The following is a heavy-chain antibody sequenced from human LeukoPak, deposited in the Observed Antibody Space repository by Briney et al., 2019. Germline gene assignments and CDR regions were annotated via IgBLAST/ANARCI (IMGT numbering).Heavy chain of an antibody. CDR1: GFTFTSSA. J-gene: IGHJ4*02. D-gene: IGHD2-15*01. V-gene: IGHV1-58*01. CDR3: AADRYCSGGSCYYFFDY. Sequence: SVTVSCKASGFTFTSSAVQWVRQARGQRLEWIGWIVVGSGNTNYAQKFQERVTITRDMSTSTAYMELSSLRSEDTAVYYCAADRYCSGGSCYYFFDYWGQGTLVTVSS. CDR2: IVVGSGNT.